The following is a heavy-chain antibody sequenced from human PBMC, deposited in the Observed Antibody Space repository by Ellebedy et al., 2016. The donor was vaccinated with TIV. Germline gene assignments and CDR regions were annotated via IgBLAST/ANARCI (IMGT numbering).Heavy chain of an antibody. J-gene: IGHJ4*02. CDR2: INPKDGGT. CDR3: ARVAITTPGTDY. CDR1: GYTFTDYY. D-gene: IGHD6-13*01. Sequence: AASVKVSCKASGYTFTDYYIHWVRQAPGQGLEWVAWINPKDGGTAFAQKVQGRLILTGDTSITTAYMELRSLRSDDTAVYYCARVAITTPGTDYWGQGTLVTVSS. V-gene: IGHV1-2*02.